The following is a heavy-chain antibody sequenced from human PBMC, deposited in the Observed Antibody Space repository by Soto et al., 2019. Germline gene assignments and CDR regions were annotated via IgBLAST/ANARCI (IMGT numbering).Heavy chain of an antibody. D-gene: IGHD1-1*01. J-gene: IGHJ4*02. V-gene: IGHV3-30*18. CDR1: GFTFSTYG. CDR2: ISYDGNNK. CDR3: AKSVYNWNDGFFDY. Sequence: QVQLVESGGGVVQPGRSLRLSCAASGFTFSTYGMHWVRQAPGKGLEWVAVISYDGNNKYYADSVKGRFTISSDNSKNTLYLQMSSLRAEDTAVYYCAKSVYNWNDGFFDYWGQGTLVTVSS.